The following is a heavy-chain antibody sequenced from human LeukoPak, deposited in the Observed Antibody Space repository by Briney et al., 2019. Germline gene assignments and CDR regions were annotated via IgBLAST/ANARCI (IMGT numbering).Heavy chain of an antibody. D-gene: IGHD3-3*01. CDR2: IYYSGST. Sequence: PSQTLSLTCTVSGGSISSGGYYWSWIRQHPGKGLEWIGYIYYSGSTYYNPSLKSRVTISVDTSKNQFSLKLSSVTAADTAVYYCARGRTVLRFLEWLEMDYYGMDVWGQGTTVTVSS. J-gene: IGHJ6*02. CDR1: GGSISSGGYY. CDR3: ARGRTVLRFLEWLEMDYYGMDV. V-gene: IGHV4-30-4*08.